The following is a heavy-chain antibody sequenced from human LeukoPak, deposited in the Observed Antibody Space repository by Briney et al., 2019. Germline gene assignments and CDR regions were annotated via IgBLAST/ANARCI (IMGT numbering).Heavy chain of an antibody. CDR1: GESFSGYY. Sequence: SETLSLTCAVSGESFSGYYWSWIRQPPGKGLEWIGEINHSGSTNYNPSLKSRVTISVDTSKNQFSLKLSSVTAADTAVYYCARGAVLRFLEWLNDAFDIWGQGTMVTVSS. D-gene: IGHD3-3*01. J-gene: IGHJ3*02. V-gene: IGHV4-34*01. CDR2: INHSGST. CDR3: ARGAVLRFLEWLNDAFDI.